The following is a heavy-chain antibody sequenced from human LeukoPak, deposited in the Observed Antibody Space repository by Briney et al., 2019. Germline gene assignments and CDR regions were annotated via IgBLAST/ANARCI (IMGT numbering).Heavy chain of an antibody. J-gene: IGHJ4*02. CDR3: ASHSGGNSEVFDY. D-gene: IGHD4-23*01. CDR1: GGSISSSRYH. V-gene: IGHV4-61*02. CDR2: IYTSGST. Sequence: SETLSLTCTVSGGSISSSRYHWSWIRQPAGKGLEWIGRIYTSGSTNYNPSLKSRLTISVDTSKNQFSLKVRSVTAADTAVYYCASHSGGNSEVFDYWGQGTLVTVSS.